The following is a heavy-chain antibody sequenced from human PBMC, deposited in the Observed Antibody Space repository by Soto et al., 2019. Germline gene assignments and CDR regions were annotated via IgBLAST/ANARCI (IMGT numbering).Heavy chain of an antibody. CDR2: IWYDGSNK. Sequence: GGSLRLSCAASGFTFSSYGMHWVRQAPGKGLEWVAVIWYDGSNKYYADSVKGRFTISRDNSKNTLYLQMNSLRAEDTAVYYCARDHYDSSGYYDAFDIWGQGTMVTVSS. V-gene: IGHV3-33*01. J-gene: IGHJ3*02. CDR1: GFTFSSYG. D-gene: IGHD3-22*01. CDR3: ARDHYDSSGYYDAFDI.